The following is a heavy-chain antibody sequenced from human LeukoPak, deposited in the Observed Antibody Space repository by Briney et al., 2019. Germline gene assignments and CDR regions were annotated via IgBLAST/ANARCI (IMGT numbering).Heavy chain of an antibody. CDR2: INHSGSA. CDR3: ARMLSLMSSIDY. D-gene: IGHD2/OR15-2a*01. Sequence: SETLSLTCAVYGGSFRGYYWSWLRQPPGKGREWIGEINHSGSANYNPSLKSRVTISVDTSKNQFSLKLRSVTAADTAVYYCARMLSLMSSIDYWGQGTLVTVSS. CDR1: GGSFRGYY. V-gene: IGHV4-34*01. J-gene: IGHJ4*02.